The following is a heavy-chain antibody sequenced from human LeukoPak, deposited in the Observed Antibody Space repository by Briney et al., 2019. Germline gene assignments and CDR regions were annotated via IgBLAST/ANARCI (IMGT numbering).Heavy chain of an antibody. V-gene: IGHV4-61*02. D-gene: IGHD6-19*01. CDR3: AREVAVSDTSPHYFDH. CDR2: IYISGST. Sequence: SETLSLTCTVSGDFISSGHYYWNWIRQPAGKGLEWIGRIYISGSTNYSPSLKSRVTMSVDTSKNQFSLKVTSVTAADTAVYYCAREVAVSDTSPHYFDHWGQGTLVTVSS. CDR1: GDFISSGHYY. J-gene: IGHJ4*02.